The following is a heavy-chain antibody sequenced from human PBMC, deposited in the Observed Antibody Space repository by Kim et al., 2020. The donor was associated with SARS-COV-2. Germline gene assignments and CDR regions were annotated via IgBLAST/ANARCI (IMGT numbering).Heavy chain of an antibody. J-gene: IGHJ6*02. CDR3: SRDNGDYGSGTYWNHPISGMDV. V-gene: IGHV3-49*04. Sequence: GGSLRLSCTVSGFNVGDYGMTWVRQAAGKGLEWVGFIRSKAYGATTEYGASVKGRFIISRDASKSIAYLQMNSLKIEDTAVYYCSRDNGDYGSGTYWNHPISGMDVWGQGTTVTVSS. CDR1: GFNVGDYG. CDR2: IRSKAYGATT. D-gene: IGHD3-10*01.